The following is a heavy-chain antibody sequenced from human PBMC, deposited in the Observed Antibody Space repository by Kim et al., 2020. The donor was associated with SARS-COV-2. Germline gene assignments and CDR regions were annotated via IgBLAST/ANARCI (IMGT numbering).Heavy chain of an antibody. CDR1: GGSFSGYY. CDR2: INHSGST. D-gene: IGHD6-6*01. Sequence: SETLSLTCAVYGGSFSGYYWSWIRQPPGKGLEWIGEINHSGSTNYNPSLKSRVTISVDTSKNQFSLKLSSVTAADTAVYYCARGPHIAARPHPYYYYYGMDVWGQGTTVTVSS. J-gene: IGHJ6*02. V-gene: IGHV4-34*01. CDR3: ARGPHIAARPHPYYYYYGMDV.